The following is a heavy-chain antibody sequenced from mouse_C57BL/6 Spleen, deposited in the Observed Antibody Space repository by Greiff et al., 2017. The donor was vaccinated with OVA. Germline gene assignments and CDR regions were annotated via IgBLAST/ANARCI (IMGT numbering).Heavy chain of an antibody. CDR2: FYPGSGSI. CDR3: ARHEGDYYGSSPYAMDY. CDR1: GYTFTEYT. J-gene: IGHJ4*01. D-gene: IGHD1-1*01. V-gene: IGHV1-62-2*01. Sequence: QVQLQQSGAELVKPGASVKLSCKASGYTFTEYTIHWVKQRSGQGLEWIGWFYPGSGSIKYNEKFKDKATLTADKSSSTVYMELSRLTSEDSAVYFCARHEGDYYGSSPYAMDYWGQGTSVTVSS.